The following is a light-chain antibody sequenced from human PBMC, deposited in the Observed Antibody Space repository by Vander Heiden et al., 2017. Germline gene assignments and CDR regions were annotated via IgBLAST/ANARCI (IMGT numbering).Light chain of an antibody. Sequence: DIQMTQSPSSLSASVGDRVTITCRASQSTRSYLNWYQQKPGKAPKLLIYAASSLQSGVPSRFSGSGSGTDFTLTISSLQPEDFAAYYCQQSYSTLYTFGLGTKLEIK. V-gene: IGKV1-39*01. CDR3: QQSYSTLYT. CDR2: AAS. CDR1: QSTRSY. J-gene: IGKJ2*01.